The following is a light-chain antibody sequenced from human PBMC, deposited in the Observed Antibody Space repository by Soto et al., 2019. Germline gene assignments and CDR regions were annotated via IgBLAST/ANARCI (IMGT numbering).Light chain of an antibody. CDR3: LQDYIYPWT. J-gene: IGKJ1*01. V-gene: IGKV1-6*01. CDR1: QDIGND. CDR2: AAS. Sequence: AIQITQSPSSLSASVGDRVTITCRASQDIGNDLGWYQQKPGKAPKLLIYAASSLQSGVPSRFSGSTSGTDFTLTISSLQPEDFATYYCLQDYIYPWTCGQGTKVEIK.